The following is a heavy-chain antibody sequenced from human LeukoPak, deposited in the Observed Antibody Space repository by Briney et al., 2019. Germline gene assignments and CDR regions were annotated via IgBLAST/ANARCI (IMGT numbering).Heavy chain of an antibody. CDR2: IYSGGST. J-gene: IGHJ5*02. Sequence: PGGSLRLSCAASAFTVSSNYMSWVRQAPGKGLEWVSVIYSGGSTYYADSVKGRFTISRDNSKNTLYLQMNSLRAEDTAVYYCATRETKSGYAWGHNWFDPWGQGTLVTVSS. CDR1: AFTVSSNY. D-gene: IGHD5-12*01. CDR3: ATRETKSGYAWGHNWFDP. V-gene: IGHV3-53*01.